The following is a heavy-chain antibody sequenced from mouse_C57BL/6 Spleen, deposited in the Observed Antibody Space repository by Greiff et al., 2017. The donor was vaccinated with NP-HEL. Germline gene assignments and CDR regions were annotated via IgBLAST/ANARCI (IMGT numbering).Heavy chain of an antibody. D-gene: IGHD1-1*01. V-gene: IGHV1-26*01. CDR1: GYTFTDYY. CDR2: INPNNGGT. Sequence: EVQLQQSGPELVKPGASVKISCKASGYTFTDYYMNWVKQSHGKSLEWIGDINPNNGGTSYNQKFKGKATLTVDKSSSTAYMELRSLTSEDSAVYYCARGGHGSSYDWYFDVWGTGTTVTVSS. CDR3: ARGGHGSSYDWYFDV. J-gene: IGHJ1*03.